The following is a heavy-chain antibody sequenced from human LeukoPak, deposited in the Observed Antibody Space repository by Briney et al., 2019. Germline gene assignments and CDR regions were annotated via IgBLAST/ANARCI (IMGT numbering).Heavy chain of an antibody. D-gene: IGHD2-21*02. J-gene: IGHJ4*02. V-gene: IGHV1-2*02. CDR3: ARGKTMVYCGGDCYRFDN. CDR2: INPNSGGT. CDR1: GYTFSGYY. Sequence: GASVKVSCKASGYTFSGYYMHWVRQAPGQGLEWVGWINPNSGGTNYAQKFQGRVTMIRDTSISTAYMELSRLLSGDTAVYYCARGKTMVYCGGDCYRFDNWGQGTLVTVSS.